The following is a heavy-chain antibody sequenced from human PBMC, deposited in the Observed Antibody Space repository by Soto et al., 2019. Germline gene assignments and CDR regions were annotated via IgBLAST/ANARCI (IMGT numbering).Heavy chain of an antibody. CDR1: GFTFSNYA. J-gene: IGHJ4*02. D-gene: IGHD1-26*01. Sequence: QPGGSLRLSCAASGFTFSNYAMSWVRQAPGKGLEWVSSISGRGGSTYADSVKGRFAISRDNSKNTLYLQLNSLRAEDTAVYYCGKEPSGWELNSYFDYWGQGTLVTVSS. V-gene: IGHV3-23*01. CDR2: ISGRGGST. CDR3: GKEPSGWELNSYFDY.